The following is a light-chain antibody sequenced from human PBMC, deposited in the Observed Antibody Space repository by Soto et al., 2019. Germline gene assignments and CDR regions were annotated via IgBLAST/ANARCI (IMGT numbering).Light chain of an antibody. CDR2: EVS. Sequence: QSALTQPPSASGSPGQSVTISCTGTSSDVGGYNYVSWYQQHPGKAPKIMIYEVSKRPSGVPDRFSGSKSGNTASLTVSGLQAEYEADYYCSSYAGSNVLFGGGTKVTVL. CDR3: SSYAGSNVL. V-gene: IGLV2-8*01. CDR1: SSDVGGYNY. J-gene: IGLJ2*01.